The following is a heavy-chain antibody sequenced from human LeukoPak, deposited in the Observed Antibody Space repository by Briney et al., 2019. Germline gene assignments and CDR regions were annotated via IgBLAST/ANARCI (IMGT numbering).Heavy chain of an antibody. V-gene: IGHV4-59*01. D-gene: IGHD4-23*01. Sequence: SETLSLTCTVSGGSISSYYWSWIRQPPGKGLEWIGYIYYSGSTNYNPSLKSRVTISVDTSKNQFSLKLSSVTAAGTAVYYCASRVTSRRPFDYWGQGTLVTVSS. CDR3: ASRVTSRRPFDY. CDR1: GGSISSYY. J-gene: IGHJ4*02. CDR2: IYYSGST.